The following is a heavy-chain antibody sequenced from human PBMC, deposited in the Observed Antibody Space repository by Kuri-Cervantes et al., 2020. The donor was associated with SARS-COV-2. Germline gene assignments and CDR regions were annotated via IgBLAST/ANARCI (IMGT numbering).Heavy chain of an antibody. CDR2: IRYDGSNK. D-gene: IGHD1-26*01. Sequence: GGSLRLSCAASGFTFSSYGMHWVRQAPGKGLEWVAFIRYDGSNKYYADSVKGRFTISRDNSKNTLYLQMDSLRAEYTAVYYCAKDKSGSYYDAFDIWGQGTMVTVSS. V-gene: IGHV3-30*02. J-gene: IGHJ3*02. CDR3: AKDKSGSYYDAFDI. CDR1: GFTFSSYG.